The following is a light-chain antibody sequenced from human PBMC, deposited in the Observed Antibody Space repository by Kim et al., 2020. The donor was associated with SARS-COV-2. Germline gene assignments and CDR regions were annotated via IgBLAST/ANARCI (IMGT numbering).Light chain of an antibody. CDR3: QQTERNPRT. Sequence: DIQMTQSPSSLAASIGDRVTITCRASRSISGYLNWYQQKTGRAPKLLIFAGSNLETGVPSRFSGSGYGTEFTLTITNLQPDDVATYFWQQTERNPRTFGQGTKLEI. CDR1: RSISGY. CDR2: AGS. V-gene: IGKV1-39*01. J-gene: IGKJ2*02.